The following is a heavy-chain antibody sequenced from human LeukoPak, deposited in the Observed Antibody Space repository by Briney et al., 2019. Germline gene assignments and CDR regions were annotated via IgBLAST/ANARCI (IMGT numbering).Heavy chain of an antibody. CDR3: ARVRKQHYDILTGYYSPLVYYYMDV. J-gene: IGHJ6*03. CDR2: IYTSGST. D-gene: IGHD3-9*01. Sequence: PSETLSLTCTVSGGSISSYYWSWIRQPAGKGLEWIGRIYTSGSTNHNPSLKSRVTMSVDTSKNQFSLKLSSVTAADTAVYYCARVRKQHYDILTGYYSPLVYYYMDVWGKGTTVTISS. CDR1: GGSISSYY. V-gene: IGHV4-4*07.